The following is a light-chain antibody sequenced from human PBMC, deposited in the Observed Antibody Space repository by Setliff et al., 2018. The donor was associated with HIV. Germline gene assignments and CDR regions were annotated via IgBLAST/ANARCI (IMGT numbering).Light chain of an antibody. Sequence: QSVLTQPASVSGSPGQSITISCTGSSSDVGTYNFVSWYQQHPGKAPKLMIYDVSNRASGVSNRFSGSKSGNTASLGITGLQTGDEANYFCGTWDSSLSAGVFGGGTKVTVL. J-gene: IGLJ3*02. V-gene: IGLV2-14*01. CDR3: GTWDSSLSAGV. CDR1: SSDVGTYNF. CDR2: DVS.